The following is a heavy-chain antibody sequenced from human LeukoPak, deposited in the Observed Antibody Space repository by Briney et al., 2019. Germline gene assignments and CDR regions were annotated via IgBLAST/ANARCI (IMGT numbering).Heavy chain of an antibody. V-gene: IGHV4-34*01. D-gene: IGHD2-15*01. Sequence: SETLSLTCAVYGGSFSGYYWSWIRQPPGKGLEWMGEINHSGSTNYNPSLKSRVTISVDTSKNQFSLKLSSVTAADTAVYYCARGPCSGGSCYSSDDYWGQGTLVTVSS. J-gene: IGHJ4*02. CDR1: GGSFSGYY. CDR2: INHSGST. CDR3: ARGPCSGGSCYSSDDY.